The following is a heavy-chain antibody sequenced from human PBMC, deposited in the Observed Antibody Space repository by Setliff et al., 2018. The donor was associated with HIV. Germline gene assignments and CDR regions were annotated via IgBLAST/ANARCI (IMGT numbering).Heavy chain of an antibody. V-gene: IGHV4-39*07. CDR2: IYHNGST. J-gene: IGHJ4*02. D-gene: IGHD4-17*01. CDR3: ARAAAGNTGPFDL. Sequence: SETLSLTCTVSGGSINSTSYYWGWIRQPPGNGLEWIGSIYHNGSTYYKPSLKSRVTISVDTSKNQFSLKLSSVTASDTAVDYCARAAAGNTGPFDLWGQGSPVTVSS. CDR1: GGSINSTSYY.